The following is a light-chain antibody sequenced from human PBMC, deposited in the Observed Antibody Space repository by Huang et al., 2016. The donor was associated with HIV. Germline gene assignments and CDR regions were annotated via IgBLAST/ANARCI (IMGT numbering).Light chain of an antibody. J-gene: IGKJ1*01. CDR3: QQYNNWPPWT. CDR1: QSVSSN. CDR2: GAS. V-gene: IGKV3-15*01. Sequence: EIVMTQSPATLSVSPGERVTLPCRASQSVSSNLAWYQHKIGQAPRLLIDGASTRATGIPARFSGSASGTEFTLTISSLQSEDFAVYYCQQYNNWPPWTFGQGTKVEIK.